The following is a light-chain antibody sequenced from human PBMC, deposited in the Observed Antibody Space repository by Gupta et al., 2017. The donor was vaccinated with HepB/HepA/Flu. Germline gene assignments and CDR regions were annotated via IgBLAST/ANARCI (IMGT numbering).Light chain of an antibody. V-gene: IGLV1-40*01. J-gene: IGLJ2*01. CDR2: GKD. Sequence: QSVLTQPPSVSGAPGQMFTISCTGSSSNIGAGYDVHWYQQLPETAPNLLVSGKDNRPSGVSGRFSGSKSGTSASLAITGLRSEDEDDYYCESSDSSLSGPVVFGGGTKLTVL. CDR1: SSNIGAGYD. CDR3: ESSDSSLSGPVV.